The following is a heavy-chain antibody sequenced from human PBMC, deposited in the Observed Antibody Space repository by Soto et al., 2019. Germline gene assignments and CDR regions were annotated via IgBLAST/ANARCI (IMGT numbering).Heavy chain of an antibody. J-gene: IGHJ6*02. CDR2: IWYDGSNK. D-gene: IGHD6-19*01. V-gene: IGHV3-33*01. CDR1: GFTFRTYG. CDR3: ARDDIPGIAVATYGMDV. Sequence: QVQLVESGGGVVQSGRSLRLSCAASGFTFRTYGMHWVRQAPGKGLEWVAVIWYDGSNKYYADSVKGRFTISRDDSKNTLYLQMTSLRAEDTAVYYCARDDIPGIAVATYGMDVWGQGTTVTVSS.